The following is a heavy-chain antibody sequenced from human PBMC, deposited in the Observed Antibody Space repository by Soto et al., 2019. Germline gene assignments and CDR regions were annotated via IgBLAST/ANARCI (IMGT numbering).Heavy chain of an antibody. CDR1: GYIFTNYG. CDR3: ARASAGALYDF. J-gene: IGHJ4*02. Sequence: QAQLVQSGAEVRKPGASVNVSCKTSGYIFTNYGVAWVRQAPGQGLELVAWISGYNGYPKHTQKFQGRVTVTTDTTTRTGYMELMNLRSDDTAVYYCARASAGALYDFWGQGTRVTVSS. D-gene: IGHD6-13*01. CDR2: ISGYNGYP. V-gene: IGHV1-18*01.